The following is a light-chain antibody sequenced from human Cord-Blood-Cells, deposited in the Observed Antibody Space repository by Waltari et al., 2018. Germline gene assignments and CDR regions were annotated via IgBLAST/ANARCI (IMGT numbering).Light chain of an antibody. CDR3: SSYTSSSTLYWV. CDR1: SSHVGGYNY. J-gene: IGLJ3*02. CDR2: DVS. Sequence: QSALTQPASVSGSPGQSITISCTGTSSHVGGYNYVSWYQQHPGKAPKLMIYDVSNRPAGVSNRFSGSKSGNTASLTISGLQAEDEADYYCSSYTSSSTLYWVVGGGTKLTVL. V-gene: IGLV2-14*03.